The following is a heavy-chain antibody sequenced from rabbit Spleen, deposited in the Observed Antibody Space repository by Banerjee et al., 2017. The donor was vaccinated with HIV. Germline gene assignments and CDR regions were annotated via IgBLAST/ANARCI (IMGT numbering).Heavy chain of an antibody. CDR1: GFSFSSSHW. V-gene: IGHV1S40*01. Sequence: QSLEESGGDLVKPGASLTLTCTASGFSFSSSHWICWVRQAPGKGLEWIACILDGSSGSTYSATWAKGRFTISKTSSTTVTLQMTSLTAADTATYFCARDTGTSFSTYGMDLWGQGTLVTVS. J-gene: IGHJ6*01. CDR3: ARDTGTSFSTYGMDL. CDR2: ILDGSSGST. D-gene: IGHD8-1*01.